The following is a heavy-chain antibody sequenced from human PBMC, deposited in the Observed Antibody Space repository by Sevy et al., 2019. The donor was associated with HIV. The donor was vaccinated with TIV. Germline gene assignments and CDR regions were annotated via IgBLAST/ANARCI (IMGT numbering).Heavy chain of an antibody. CDR2: ISYDGSNK. CDR1: GFTFSSYA. V-gene: IGHV3-30*04. CDR3: ARELGYSGYDYVDSYYYGMDV. D-gene: IGHD5-12*01. Sequence: GGSLRLSCAASGFTFSSYAMHWVRQAPGKGLEWVAVISYDGSNKYYVGSVKDRFTISRDNSKNTAYLKMNSLIAEDTAGYYCARELGYSGYDYVDSYYYGMDVWGQGTTVTVSS. J-gene: IGHJ6*02.